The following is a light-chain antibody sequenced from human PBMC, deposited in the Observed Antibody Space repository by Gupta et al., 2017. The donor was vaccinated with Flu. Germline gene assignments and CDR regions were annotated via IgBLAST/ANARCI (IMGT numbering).Light chain of an antibody. V-gene: IGKV4-1*01. CDR3: QQYYRTPWT. CDR1: QSVLYSSNNKNY. J-gene: IGKJ1*01. Sequence: DIVITQPPYSLAVSLGARPTIHCKSSQSVLYSSNNKNYLAWYQQKPGQPPKLLSYWASTRESRVPDRFSGSGSGTDFTLTSSSLQAEDVADYCCQQYYRTPWTFGQGTKVEIK. CDR2: WAS.